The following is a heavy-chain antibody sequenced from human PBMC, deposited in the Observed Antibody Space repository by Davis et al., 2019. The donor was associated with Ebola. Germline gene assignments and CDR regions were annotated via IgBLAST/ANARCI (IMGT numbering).Heavy chain of an antibody. CDR2: IYSGGST. V-gene: IGHV3-53*01. CDR3: AGGTRSGWHLEY. D-gene: IGHD6-19*01. CDR1: GFTVSRNY. Sequence: GESLTISCAASGFTVSRNYMNWVRQAPGKGLEWVSGIYSGGSTYCADSVKGRFTISRDNSKNTLFLQMNTLRAEDAAVYYCAGGTRSGWHLEYWGQGTLVTVSS. J-gene: IGHJ4*02.